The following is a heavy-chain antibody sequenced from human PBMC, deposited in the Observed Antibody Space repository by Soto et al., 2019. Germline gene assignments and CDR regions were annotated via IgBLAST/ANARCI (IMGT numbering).Heavy chain of an antibody. D-gene: IGHD5-18*01. Sequence: SETLSLTCTVSGGSISSGGYYWSWIRQHPGKGLEWIGYIYYSGSTYYNPSLKSRVTISVDTSKNQFSLKLSSVTAADTAVYYCARGNVDTDTHNWFDPWGQGTLVTVSS. CDR3: ARGNVDTDTHNWFDP. V-gene: IGHV4-30-4*08. J-gene: IGHJ5*02. CDR2: IYYSGST. CDR1: GGSISSGGYY.